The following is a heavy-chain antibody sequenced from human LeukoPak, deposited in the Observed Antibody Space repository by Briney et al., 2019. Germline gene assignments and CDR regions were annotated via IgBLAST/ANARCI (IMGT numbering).Heavy chain of an antibody. CDR3: AKWGDYDILTGYYDSDY. D-gene: IGHD3-9*01. V-gene: IGHV3-23*01. Sequence: GASLRLSCAASGFIFSNYAMRWVRQARGKGLEWVSAIGGRDGGTHYADSVKGRFTVSRDDPKNTSYLQMSTLRDEDTAVYYCAKWGDYDILTGYYDSDYWGHGTLVTVSS. CDR2: IGGRDGGT. J-gene: IGHJ4*01. CDR1: GFIFSNYA.